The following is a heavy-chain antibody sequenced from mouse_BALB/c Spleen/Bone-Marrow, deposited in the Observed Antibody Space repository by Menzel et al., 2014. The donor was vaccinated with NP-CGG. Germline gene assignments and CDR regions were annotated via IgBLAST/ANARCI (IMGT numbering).Heavy chain of an antibody. Sequence: VKLQESGAEVARPGASVKLSCKASGYTFTSYWMQWVKQRPGQGLEWIGAIYPGDGDTRYTQKFKGKATLTADKSSSTAYMQLSSLSSEDSAVYYCVYGTPFAYSGQGTLVTVSA. CDR2: IYPGDGDT. CDR1: GYTFTSYW. D-gene: IGHD2-1*01. V-gene: IGHV1-87*01. CDR3: VYGTPFAY. J-gene: IGHJ3*01.